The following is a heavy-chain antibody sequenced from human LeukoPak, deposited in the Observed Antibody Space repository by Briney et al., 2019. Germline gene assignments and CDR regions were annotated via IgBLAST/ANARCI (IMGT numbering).Heavy chain of an antibody. D-gene: IGHD4-17*01. Sequence: SETLSLTCTVSGGSISSYYWSWIRQPPGKGLEWIGYIYYSGSTNYNPSLKSRVTISVDTSKNQFSLKLSSVTAADTAVYYCASGWRAGDPGDYAYFDYWGQGTLVTVSS. J-gene: IGHJ4*02. CDR2: IYYSGST. CDR1: GGSISSYY. V-gene: IGHV4-59*08. CDR3: ASGWRAGDPGDYAYFDY.